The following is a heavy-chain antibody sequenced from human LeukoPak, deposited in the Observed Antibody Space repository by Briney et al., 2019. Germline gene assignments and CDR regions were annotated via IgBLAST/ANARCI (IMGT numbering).Heavy chain of an antibody. D-gene: IGHD4-17*01. CDR2: IKSKTDGGTV. CDR3: TTDPGDYEIY. CDR1: GLTFRNAW. Sequence: PGGSLRLSCAASGLTFRNAWMSWVRQAPGKGLEWVGRIKSKTDGGTVDYAAPVKGRFTISRDDSKNTLSLQMNSLRTEGTAVYYCTTDPGDYEIYWGQGTLVTVSS. V-gene: IGHV3-15*01. J-gene: IGHJ4*02.